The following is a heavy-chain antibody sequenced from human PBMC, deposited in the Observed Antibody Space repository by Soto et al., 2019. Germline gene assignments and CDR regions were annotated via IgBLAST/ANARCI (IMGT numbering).Heavy chain of an antibody. D-gene: IGHD1-26*01. J-gene: IGHJ4*02. CDR3: ARVRYSGSYYVDY. CDR1: GGSFSGYY. Sequence: SETLSLTCAVYGGSFSGYYWSWIRQPPGKGLEWIGEINHSGSTNYNPSLKSRVTISVDTSKNQFSLKLSSVTAADTAVYYCARVRYSGSYYVDYWGQGTLVTVSS. V-gene: IGHV4-34*01. CDR2: INHSGST.